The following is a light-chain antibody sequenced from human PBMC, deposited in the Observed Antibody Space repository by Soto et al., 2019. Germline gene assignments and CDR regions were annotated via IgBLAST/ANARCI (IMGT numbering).Light chain of an antibody. J-gene: IGLJ1*01. CDR3: CSYAGSSPYV. CDR2: EVS. Sequence: QSALTQPASVSGSPGQSITISCIGTSSDVGGYNFVSWYQQHPGKAPKLMIYEVSNRPSGVSTRFSGSKSGNTASLTISGLQAEDEADYYCCSYAGSSPYVFGTGTKLTVL. CDR1: SSDVGGYNF. V-gene: IGLV2-23*02.